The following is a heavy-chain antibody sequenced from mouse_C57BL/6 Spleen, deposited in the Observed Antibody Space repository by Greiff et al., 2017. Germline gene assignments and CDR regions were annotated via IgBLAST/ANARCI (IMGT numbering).Heavy chain of an antibody. Sequence: EVQRVESGGGLVQPGGSLKLSCAASGFTFSDYYMYWVRQTPEKRLEWVAYISNGGGSTYYPDTLKGRFTISRDNAKNTLYLQMSRLKSEDTAMYYCARGSNYGAMDYWGQGTSVTVSS. V-gene: IGHV5-12*01. J-gene: IGHJ4*01. CDR2: ISNGGGST. D-gene: IGHD2-5*01. CDR1: GFTFSDYY. CDR3: ARGSNYGAMDY.